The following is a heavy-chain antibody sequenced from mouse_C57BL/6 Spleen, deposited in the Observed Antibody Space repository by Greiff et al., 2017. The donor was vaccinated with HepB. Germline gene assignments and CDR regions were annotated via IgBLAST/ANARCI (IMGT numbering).Heavy chain of an antibody. V-gene: IGHV1-15*01. J-gene: IGHJ2*01. CDR3: TRNGDYYSNPFDY. CDR2: IDPETGGT. CDR1: GYTFTDYE. D-gene: IGHD2-5*01. Sequence: VKLMESGAELVRPGASVPLSCKASGYTFTDYEMHWVKQTPVHGLEWIGAIDPETGGTAYNQKFKGKAILTADKSSSTAYMELRSLTSEDSAVYYCTRNGDYYSNPFDYWGQGTTLTVSS.